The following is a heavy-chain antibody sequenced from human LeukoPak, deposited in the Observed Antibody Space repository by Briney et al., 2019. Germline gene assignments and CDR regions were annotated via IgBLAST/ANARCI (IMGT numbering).Heavy chain of an antibody. CDR1: GGSISSSSYY. CDR2: IFYSGIT. D-gene: IGHD3-22*01. V-gene: IGHV4-39*01. Sequence: SGTLSLTCTVSGGSISSSSYYWGWIRQTPGKGLEWIGSIFYSGITNYNPSLKSRVTISVDTSKNQFSLKLSSVTAADTAVYYCARRRGFYAGSNYYSFFDYWGQGTLVTVSS. J-gene: IGHJ4*02. CDR3: ARRRGFYAGSNYYSFFDY.